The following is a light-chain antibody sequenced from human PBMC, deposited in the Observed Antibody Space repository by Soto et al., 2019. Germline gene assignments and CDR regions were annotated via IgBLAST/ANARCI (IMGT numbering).Light chain of an antibody. CDR3: QQYSTSPRT. CDR1: QSVSSY. V-gene: IGKV3-20*01. J-gene: IGKJ1*01. Sequence: EIVLTQSPGTLSLSPGERATLSCRASQSVSSYLAWYQQKPGQAPRLLIYGASSRATGIPDRFSGSGFGTYFTLTVSRLEPEDFAVYYCQQYSTSPRTFGPGTKVEIK. CDR2: GAS.